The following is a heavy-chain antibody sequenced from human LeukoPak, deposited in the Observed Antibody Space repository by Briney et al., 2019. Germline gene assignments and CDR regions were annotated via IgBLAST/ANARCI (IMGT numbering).Heavy chain of an antibody. D-gene: IGHD2-21*01. CDR3: ATDSAPDF. Sequence: GGSLRLSCAASGFTFSSYGIHWVRQAPGKGLEWVALISYDGRSKYYADSMKGRFTISRDNSKNTLFLQMNNLRDEDTALYYCATDSAPDFWGQGTLVTVSS. V-gene: IGHV3-30*03. CDR1: GFTFSSYG. CDR2: ISYDGRSK. J-gene: IGHJ4*02.